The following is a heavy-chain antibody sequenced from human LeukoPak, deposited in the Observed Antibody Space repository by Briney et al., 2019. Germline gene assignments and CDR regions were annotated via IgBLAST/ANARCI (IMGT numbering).Heavy chain of an antibody. CDR3: AKEDHFAS. J-gene: IGHJ4*02. CDR2: ITWNSGSI. V-gene: IGHV3-9*01. Sequence: PGGSLRLSCAASGFTFDDYTMHWVRQAPGKGLEWVSGITWNSGSIGYADSVRGRFTISRDNAKNSLYLEMNSLRAEDTALYYCAKEDHFASWGQETLVTVSS. CDR1: GFTFDDYT.